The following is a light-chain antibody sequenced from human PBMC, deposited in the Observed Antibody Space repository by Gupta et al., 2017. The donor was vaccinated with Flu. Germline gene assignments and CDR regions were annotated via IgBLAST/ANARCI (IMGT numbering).Light chain of an antibody. V-gene: IGKV3-11*01. CDR1: QSVSSY. CDR2: DAS. Sequence: EIVLTQSPATLSLSPGERATLSCRASQSVSSYLAWYQQKPGQAPRLLIYDASNRATGITARFSGSGAGTDFNLTISSREPEDFEVYYCQQRSNWHPLFTFGHGTKVDIK. J-gene: IGKJ3*01. CDR3: QQRSNWHPLFT.